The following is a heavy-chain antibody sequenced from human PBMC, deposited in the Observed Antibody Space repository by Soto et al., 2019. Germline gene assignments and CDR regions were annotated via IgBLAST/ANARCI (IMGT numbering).Heavy chain of an antibody. J-gene: IGHJ3*02. D-gene: IGHD2-15*01. Sequence: PSETLSLTCAVSIGSISSSNWWSWVRQPPGKGLEWIGEIYHSGSTNYNPSLKSRVTISVDKSKNQFSLKLSSVTAADTAVYYCARDWVGYCSGGSCWVGAFDIWGQGTMVTVSS. CDR2: IYHSGST. V-gene: IGHV4-4*02. CDR1: IGSISSSNW. CDR3: ARDWVGYCSGGSCWVGAFDI.